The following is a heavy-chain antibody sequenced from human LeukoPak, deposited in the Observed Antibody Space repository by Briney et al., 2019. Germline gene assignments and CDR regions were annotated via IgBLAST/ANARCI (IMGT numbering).Heavy chain of an antibody. CDR2: IIPIFGTA. Sequence: SVKVSCKASGGTFSSYAISWVRQAPGQGLEWMGRIIPIFGTANYAQKFQGRVTITTDESTSTAYMELSSLRSEDTAVYYCARDSQDIVVVVAATQRKENWLDPWGQGTLVTVSS. CDR3: ARDSQDIVVVVAATQRKENWLDP. D-gene: IGHD2-15*01. V-gene: IGHV1-69*05. J-gene: IGHJ5*02. CDR1: GGTFSSYA.